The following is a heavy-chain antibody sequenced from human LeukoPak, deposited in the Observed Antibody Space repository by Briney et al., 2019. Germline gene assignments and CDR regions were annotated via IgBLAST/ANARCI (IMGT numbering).Heavy chain of an antibody. CDR1: GFTVSSNY. V-gene: IGHV3-53*04. CDR2: IYSGGST. J-gene: IGHJ3*02. Sequence: PGGSLRLSCAASGFTVSSNYMSWVRQAPGKGLEWVSVIYSGGSTYYADSVKGRFTISRHNSKNTLYLQMNSLRAEDTAAYYCARSVWLGPSHAFDIWGQGTMVTVSS. D-gene: IGHD3-10*01. CDR3: ARSVWLGPSHAFDI.